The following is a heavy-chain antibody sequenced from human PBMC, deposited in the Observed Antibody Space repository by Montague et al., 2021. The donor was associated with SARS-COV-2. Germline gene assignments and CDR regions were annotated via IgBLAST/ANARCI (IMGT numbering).Heavy chain of an antibody. CDR2: INHSGTA. CDR3: AKEREVVRAARTLVAFDL. CDR1: GGSFSVYY. V-gene: IGHV4-34*01. J-gene: IGHJ3*01. Sequence: SXTLSLTCAVYGGSFSVYYWSWLRQSTRSGLEWIAEINHSGTANYNPSLKSRVSISVDTSKNQFTLKLTSVTAADTAMYYCAKEREVVRAARTLVAFDLWGQGTMVTVSS. D-gene: IGHD2-2*01.